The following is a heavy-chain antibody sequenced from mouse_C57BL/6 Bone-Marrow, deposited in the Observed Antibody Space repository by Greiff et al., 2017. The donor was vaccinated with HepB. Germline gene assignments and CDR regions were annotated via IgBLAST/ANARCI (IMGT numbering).Heavy chain of an antibody. D-gene: IGHD3-1*01. CDR1: DSEVFPIAY. Sequence: QVQLKESGSELRSPGSSVKLSCKDFDSEVFPIAYMSWVRQKPGHGFEWIGGILPSIGRTIYGEKFEDKATLDADTLSNTAYLELNSLTSEDSAIYYCARCGGYGYFDYWGQGTTLTVSS. CDR3: ARCGGYGYFDY. V-gene: IGHV15-2*01. J-gene: IGHJ2*01. CDR2: ILPSIGRT.